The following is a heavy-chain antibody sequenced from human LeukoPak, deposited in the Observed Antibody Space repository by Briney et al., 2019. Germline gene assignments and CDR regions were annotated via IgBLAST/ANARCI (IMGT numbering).Heavy chain of an antibody. CDR3: ARSMEWLRPKTNSFDY. CDR2: ISYDGSNK. V-gene: IGHV3-30*04. CDR1: EFTFSSYA. Sequence: GRSLRLSCAACEFTFSSYAMHWVRQAPGKGLEWVAVISYDGSNKYYADSVKGRFTISRDNSKNTLYLQMNSLRAEDTAVYYSARSMEWLRPKTNSFDYWGRGTLVTVSS. J-gene: IGHJ4*02. D-gene: IGHD5-12*01.